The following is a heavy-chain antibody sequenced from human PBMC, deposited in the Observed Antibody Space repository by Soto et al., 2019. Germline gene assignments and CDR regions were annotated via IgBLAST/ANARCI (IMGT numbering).Heavy chain of an antibody. V-gene: IGHV4-30-2*01. CDR3: ARIHWSQSSLDY. Sequence: PSENLSLTCALSGGSLHSTAYSLSWIRQPPGTGLEWIGSVSHRGTAYSIPSLNGRLTLSMDSSQTQFSLKLTSVTAADSAVYYCARIHWSQSSLDYWGRGILVTVSS. CDR2: VSHRGTA. D-gene: IGHD6-19*01. CDR1: GGSLHSTAYS. J-gene: IGHJ4*02.